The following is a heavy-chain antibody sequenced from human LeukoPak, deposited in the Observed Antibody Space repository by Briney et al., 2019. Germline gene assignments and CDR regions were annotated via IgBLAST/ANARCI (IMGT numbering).Heavy chain of an antibody. Sequence: ASVKVSCKASGYTFTSYDINWVRQATGQGLEWMGWMNPNSGNTNYAQKLQGRVTMTTDTSTSTAYMELRSLRSDDTAVYYCARGLSSGWYSFFDYWGQGTLVTVSS. CDR1: GYTFTSYD. CDR3: ARGLSSGWYSFFDY. CDR2: MNPNSGNT. V-gene: IGHV1-18*01. J-gene: IGHJ4*02. D-gene: IGHD6-19*01.